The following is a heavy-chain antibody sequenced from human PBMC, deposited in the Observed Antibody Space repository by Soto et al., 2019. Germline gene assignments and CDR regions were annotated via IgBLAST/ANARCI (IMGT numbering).Heavy chain of an antibody. V-gene: IGHV3-23*01. CDR2: ILADYNT. Sequence: EVQLLQSGGGLVQPGGSLTLSCAASGFTYSDYTMSWVRQAPGAALESISAILADYNTYYTDSVRGRFTISRDNSKNTLYLERNGLAAEDTAVYYCARRPSGYLAYWGQGALVTVSS. D-gene: IGHD6-19*01. J-gene: IGHJ4*02. CDR3: ARRPSGYLAY. CDR1: GFTYSDYT.